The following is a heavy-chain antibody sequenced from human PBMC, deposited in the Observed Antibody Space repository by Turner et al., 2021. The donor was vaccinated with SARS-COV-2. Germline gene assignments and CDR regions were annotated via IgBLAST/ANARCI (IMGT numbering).Heavy chain of an antibody. V-gene: IGHV3-21*01. Sequence: EVQVVESGGGLVKPGGSLRLSCAASGFAFNIYSMNLVRQAAGKGLEWVSAISSVGKNVYYADSKGRFTISRDNAKSSLYLQMNSLRVEDTALYYCAKVRVDVSKRSDAFDIWGQGTMVTVSS. CDR3: AKVRVDVSKRSDAFDI. D-gene: IGHD5-12*01. CDR2: ISSVGKNV. J-gene: IGHJ3*02. CDR1: GFAFNIYS.